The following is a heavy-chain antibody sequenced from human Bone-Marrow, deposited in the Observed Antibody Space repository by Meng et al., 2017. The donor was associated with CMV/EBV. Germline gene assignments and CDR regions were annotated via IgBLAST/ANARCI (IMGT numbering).Heavy chain of an antibody. CDR2: INSDGSST. CDR1: GFTFSSYW. V-gene: IGHV3-74*01. Sequence: SCAASGFTFSSYWMHWVRQAPGKGLVWVSRINSDGSSTSYADSVKGRFTISRDNARNSLYLQMNSLRADDTAVYYCARERRCSSASCSPGFMDVWGQGTTVTVS. J-gene: IGHJ6*02. D-gene: IGHD2-2*01. CDR3: ARERRCSSASCSPGFMDV.